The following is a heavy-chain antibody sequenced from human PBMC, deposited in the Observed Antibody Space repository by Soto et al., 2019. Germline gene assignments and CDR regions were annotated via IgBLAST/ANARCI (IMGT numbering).Heavy chain of an antibody. J-gene: IGHJ4*02. CDR3: ARRHYYFDY. V-gene: IGHV4-39*01. CDR1: GGSISSSSYY. CDR2: IYSSGST. Sequence: QLPLQESGPGLVKPSETLSLTCTVSGGSISSSSYYWGWIRQPPGKGLEWIGSIYSSGSTYYNPSPKSPLNNTLNTSKNQVPLKLSSVTAADTAVYYCARRHYYFDYWGQGTLVTVSS.